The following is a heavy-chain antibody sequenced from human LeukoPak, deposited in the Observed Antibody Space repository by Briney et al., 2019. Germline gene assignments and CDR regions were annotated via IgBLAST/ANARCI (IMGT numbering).Heavy chain of an antibody. CDR1: GFTFSSYA. V-gene: IGHV3-23*01. CDR2: ISGSGGST. J-gene: IGHJ4*02. Sequence: PGGSLRLSCAASGFTFSSYAMSWVRQAPGKGLEWVSAISGSGGSTYYADSVKGRFTISRDNSKNTLYLQMNSLRAEDTAVYYCAKVEGGDYYDSSGYYYAFDYWGQGTLVTVSS. CDR3: AKVEGGDYYDSSGYYYAFDY. D-gene: IGHD3-22*01.